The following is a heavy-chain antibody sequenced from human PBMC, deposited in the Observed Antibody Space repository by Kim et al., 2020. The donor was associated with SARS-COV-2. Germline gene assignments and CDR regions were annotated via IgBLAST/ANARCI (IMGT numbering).Heavy chain of an antibody. CDR2: ISGSGSTI. Sequence: GGSLRLSCAASGFTFSTYEMNWVRQAPGKGLEWVSYISGSGSTIYYADSVRGRFSISRDNAKNSLYLQMNSLRAEDTAVYYCARDSFSVADEFDYWGQGTLVTVSS. V-gene: IGHV3-48*03. J-gene: IGHJ4*02. D-gene: IGHD6-19*01. CDR1: GFTFSTYE. CDR3: ARDSFSVADEFDY.